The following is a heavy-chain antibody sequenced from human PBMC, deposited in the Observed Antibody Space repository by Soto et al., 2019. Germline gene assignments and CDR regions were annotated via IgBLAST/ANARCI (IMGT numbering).Heavy chain of an antibody. CDR1: GFTFSSYA. CDR3: AKESMPQLCGDTLVVY. CDR2: FNAGGRA. J-gene: IGHJ4*02. V-gene: IGHV3-23*01. Sequence: QLLESGGGLVQPGGSLRLSCEASGFTFSSYALSWVRQAPGKGLEWVSTFNAGGRAYYADAVRGRFTIAKETSKNTLRLETGSLRTDDTAVYYCAKESMPQLCGDTLVVYWCQGTRVTVSS. D-gene: IGHD4-17*01.